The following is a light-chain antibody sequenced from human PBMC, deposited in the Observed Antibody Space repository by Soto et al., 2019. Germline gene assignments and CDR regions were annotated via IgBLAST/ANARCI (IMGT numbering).Light chain of an antibody. Sequence: QSALAQPASVSGSPGQSITISCTGTSSDVGSYNLVSWYQQHPGKAPKLMIYEVSKRPSGVSNRFSGSKSSNTASLTISGLQAEDESDYYCCSYAGSSTFLYVFGTGTKVTVL. J-gene: IGLJ1*01. CDR2: EVS. CDR3: CSYAGSSTFLYV. CDR1: SSDVGSYNL. V-gene: IGLV2-23*02.